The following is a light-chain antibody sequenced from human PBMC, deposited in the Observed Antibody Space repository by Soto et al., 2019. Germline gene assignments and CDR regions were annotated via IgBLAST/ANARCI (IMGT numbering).Light chain of an antibody. CDR2: GAS. J-gene: IGKJ2*01. V-gene: IGKV3-20*01. Sequence: EIVLTQSPGTLSLSPGERATLSCRASQSVSSSYLAWYQQKPGQAPRVLMYGASNRATGLPDRFSGSGSGTDFTLTISRLEPEAFAVYYCQQYGSSATFGQGTKLEIK. CDR3: QQYGSSAT. CDR1: QSVSSSY.